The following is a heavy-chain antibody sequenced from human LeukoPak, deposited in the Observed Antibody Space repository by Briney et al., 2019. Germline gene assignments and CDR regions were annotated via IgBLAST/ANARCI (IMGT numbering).Heavy chain of an antibody. CDR2: MNPNSGNT. Sequence: ASVKVSCKASGYTFTSYDIDWVRQATGQGLEWMGWMNPNSGNTGYAQKFQGRVTITRNTSISTAYMELSSLRSEDTAVYYCARTIFGVVHAFDIWGQGTMVTVSS. V-gene: IGHV1-8*03. CDR1: GYTFTSYD. D-gene: IGHD3-3*01. CDR3: ARTIFGVVHAFDI. J-gene: IGHJ3*02.